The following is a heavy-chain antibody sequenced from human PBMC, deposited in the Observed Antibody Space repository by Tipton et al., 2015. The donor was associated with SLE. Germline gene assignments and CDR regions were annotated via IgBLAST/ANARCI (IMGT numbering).Heavy chain of an antibody. D-gene: IGHD4-17*01. V-gene: IGHV3-9*01. CDR2: ISGNSGSI. CDR1: GFTFDDYA. Sequence: SLRLSCAASGFTFDDYAMHWVRQAPGKGLEWVSGISGNSGSIGYADSVKGRFTISRDNAKNSLYLQMNSLRAEDTALYYCAKVLEDYGDWGFDYWGQGTLVTVSS. J-gene: IGHJ4*02. CDR3: AKVLEDYGDWGFDY.